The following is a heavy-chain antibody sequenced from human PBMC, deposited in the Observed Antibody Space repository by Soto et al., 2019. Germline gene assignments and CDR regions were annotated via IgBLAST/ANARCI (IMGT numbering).Heavy chain of an antibody. D-gene: IGHD3-10*01. CDR1: GGSISSSSYY. CDR2: IYYSGST. J-gene: IGHJ6*02. Sequence: SETLSLTCTVSGGSISSSSYYWGWIRQPPGKGLEWIGSIYYSGSTYYNPSLKSRVTISVDTSKNQFSLKLSSVTAADTAVYYCATNYGSGNYYYYGMDVWGQGTTVS. CDR3: ATNYGSGNYYYYGMDV. V-gene: IGHV4-39*01.